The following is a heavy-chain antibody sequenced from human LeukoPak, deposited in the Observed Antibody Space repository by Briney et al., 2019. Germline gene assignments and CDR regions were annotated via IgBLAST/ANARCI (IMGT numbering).Heavy chain of an antibody. Sequence: GGSLRLSCAASGFTFSSYGMHWVRQAPGKGLEWVAVISYDGSNKYYADSVKGRFTISRNNAKNSLYLQMNSLRAEDTAVYYCARGSTYYDSSGQVPFDYWGQGTLVTVSS. V-gene: IGHV3-30*03. D-gene: IGHD3-22*01. J-gene: IGHJ4*02. CDR2: ISYDGSNK. CDR3: ARGSTYYDSSGQVPFDY. CDR1: GFTFSSYG.